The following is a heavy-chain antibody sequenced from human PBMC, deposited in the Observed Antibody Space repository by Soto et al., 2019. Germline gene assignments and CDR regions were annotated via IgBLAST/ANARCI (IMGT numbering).Heavy chain of an antibody. CDR3: ARDGVDSSGYSSPFDY. Sequence: SETLSLTCTVSGGSISSSSYYWGWIRQPPGKGLEWTGSIYYSGYTYYNPSLKSRVTISVDTSKNQFSLKLSSVTAADTAVYYCARDGVDSSGYSSPFDYWGQGTLVTVSS. CDR2: IYYSGYT. D-gene: IGHD3-22*01. J-gene: IGHJ4*02. CDR1: GGSISSSSYY. V-gene: IGHV4-39*02.